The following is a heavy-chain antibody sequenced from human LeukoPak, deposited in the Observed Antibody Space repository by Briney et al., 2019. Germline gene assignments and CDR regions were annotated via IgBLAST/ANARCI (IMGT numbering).Heavy chain of an antibody. J-gene: IGHJ5*02. D-gene: IGHD2-15*01. CDR3: ARHTPFSRIPPIKNWFDP. CDR2: IDPSDSYT. Sequence: GESLKISCKGSGYSFTSYWISWVRQMPGKGLEWMGRIDPSDSYTNYSPSFQGHVTISADKSISTAYLQWSSLKASDTAMYYCARHTPFSRIPPIKNWFDPWSQGTLVTVSS. CDR1: GYSFTSYW. V-gene: IGHV5-10-1*01.